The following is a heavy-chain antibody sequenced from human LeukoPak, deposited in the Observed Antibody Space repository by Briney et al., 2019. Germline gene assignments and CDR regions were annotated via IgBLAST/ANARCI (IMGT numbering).Heavy chain of an antibody. Sequence: VASVKVSCKASGYTFTGYYMHWVRQAPGQGLEWMGWINPNSGGTNYAQKFQGRVTMTRDTSISTAYMELSRLRSDDTAVYYCARGISCRPQGGHAFDIWAKGQWSPSLQ. J-gene: IGHJ3*02. CDR1: GYTFTGYY. D-gene: IGHD2-15*01. CDR2: INPNSGGT. V-gene: IGHV1-2*02. CDR3: ARGISCRPQGGHAFDI.